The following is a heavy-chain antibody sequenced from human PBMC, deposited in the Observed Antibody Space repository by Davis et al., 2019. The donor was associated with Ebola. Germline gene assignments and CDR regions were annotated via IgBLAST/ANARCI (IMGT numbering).Heavy chain of an antibody. CDR3: ARGDDSSGCLFDY. V-gene: IGHV4-59*08. CDR1: GGSISSYY. J-gene: IGHJ4*02. D-gene: IGHD6-19*01. CDR2: IYHSGST. Sequence: SETLSLTCTVSGGSISSYYWSWIRQPPGKGLEWIGSIYHSGSTYYNPSLKSRVTISVDTSKNQFSLKLSSVTAADTAVYYCARGDDSSGCLFDYWGQGTLVTVSS.